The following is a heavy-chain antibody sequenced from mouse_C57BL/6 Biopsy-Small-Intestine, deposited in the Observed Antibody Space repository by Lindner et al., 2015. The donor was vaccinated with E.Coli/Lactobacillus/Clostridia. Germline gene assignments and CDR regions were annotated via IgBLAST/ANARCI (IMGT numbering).Heavy chain of an antibody. CDR1: GYAFTNYL. V-gene: IGHV1-54*01. CDR3: AREGELGPFDY. Sequence: QESGAELVRPGTSVKVSCKASGYAFTNYLIEWVKQRPGQGLEWIGVINPGSDGTNYNEKFKGKATLTADKSSSTAYMQLSSLTSEDSAVYFCAREGELGPFDYWGQGTTLTVSS. D-gene: IGHD4-1*01. J-gene: IGHJ2*01. CDR2: INPGSDGT.